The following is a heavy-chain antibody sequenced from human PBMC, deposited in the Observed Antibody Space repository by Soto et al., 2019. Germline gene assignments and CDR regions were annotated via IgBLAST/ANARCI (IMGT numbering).Heavy chain of an antibody. J-gene: IGHJ5*02. CDR1: GGSISSSSYY. CDR2: IYYSGST. Sequence: KTSETLSLTCTVSGGSISSSSYYWGWIRQPPGKGLEWIGSIYYSGSTYYNPSLKSRVTISVDTSKNQFSLKLSSVTAADTVVYYCATQRADGYDILTGYYTNDPWGQGTLVTVSS. CDR3: ATQRADGYDILTGYYTNDP. D-gene: IGHD3-9*01. V-gene: IGHV4-39*01.